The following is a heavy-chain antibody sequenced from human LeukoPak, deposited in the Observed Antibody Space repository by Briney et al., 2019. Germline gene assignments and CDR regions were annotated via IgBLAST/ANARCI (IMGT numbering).Heavy chain of an antibody. CDR2: LGGSGATP. CDR3: AKGDRASGWSH. V-gene: IGHV3-23*01. Sequence: ETGGSLRLSCAASGFTFSSYAMSWVRQARGEGLEWVSGLGGSGATPVYADSVKGRFTISRDNSKNTLYLEMNSLRAEDTAVYFCAKGDRASGWSHWGQGTLVTVSS. J-gene: IGHJ4*02. CDR1: GFTFSSYA. D-gene: IGHD6-19*01.